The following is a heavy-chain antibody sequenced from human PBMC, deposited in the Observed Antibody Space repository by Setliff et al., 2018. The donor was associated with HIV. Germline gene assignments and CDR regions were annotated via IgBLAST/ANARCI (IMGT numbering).Heavy chain of an antibody. CDR3: ATLDHSGGNFLAY. J-gene: IGHJ4*02. D-gene: IGHD2-21*02. CDR1: GGSVNDFY. CDR2: IHSSGST. Sequence: SETLSLTCTVSGGSVNDFYCNWIRQPPGKGPEWIGYIHSSGSTIYNPSLKSRTTISLDTSKEQFSLELSSATAADTAVYYCATLDHSGGNFLAYWGQGSLVTVSS. V-gene: IGHV4-4*09.